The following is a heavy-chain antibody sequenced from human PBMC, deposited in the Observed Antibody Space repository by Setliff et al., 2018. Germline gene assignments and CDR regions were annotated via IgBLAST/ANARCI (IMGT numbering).Heavy chain of an antibody. Sequence: SETLSLTCAVSGYSISSGYYWGWIRQPPGKGLEWIGSIYHSGSTYYNPALKSRVTISVDTSKNQFSLRLSSVTAADTAVYYCARGSGYSSSWYYYYYGMDVWGQGTTVTVSS. D-gene: IGHD6-13*01. CDR1: GYSISSGYY. J-gene: IGHJ6*02. CDR3: ARGSGYSSSWYYYYYGMDV. V-gene: IGHV4-38-2*01. CDR2: IYHSGST.